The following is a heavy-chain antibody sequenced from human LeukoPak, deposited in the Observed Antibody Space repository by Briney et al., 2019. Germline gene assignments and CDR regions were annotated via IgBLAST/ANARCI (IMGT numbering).Heavy chain of an antibody. J-gene: IGHJ4*02. V-gene: IGHV4-59*01. D-gene: IGHD5-24*01. CDR2: IYYSGST. Sequence: SETLSLTCTVSGGSISSYYWSWIRQPPGKGLEWIGYIYYSGSTNYNPPLKSRVTISVDTSKNQFSLKLSSVTAADTAVYYCAAIRRDGYNRDYWGQGTLVTVSS. CDR3: AAIRRDGYNRDY. CDR1: GGSISSYY.